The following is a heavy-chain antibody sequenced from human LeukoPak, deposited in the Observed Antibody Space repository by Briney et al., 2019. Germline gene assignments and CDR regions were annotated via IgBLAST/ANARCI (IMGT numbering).Heavy chain of an antibody. D-gene: IGHD3-22*01. CDR3: ARHSSGYLSYFDY. Sequence: SETLSLTCTDSGGSISSYHWSWIRQPPGKGLEWIGYIYYSGSTNYNPSLKSRVTISLDTSKNQFSLKVSSVTAADTAVYYCARHSSGYLSYFDYWGQGTLVPVSS. J-gene: IGHJ4*02. CDR1: GGSISSYH. CDR2: IYYSGST. V-gene: IGHV4-59*08.